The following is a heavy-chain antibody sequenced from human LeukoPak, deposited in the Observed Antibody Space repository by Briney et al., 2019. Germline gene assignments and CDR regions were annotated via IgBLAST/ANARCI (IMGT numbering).Heavy chain of an antibody. D-gene: IGHD2-2*02. CDR2: INPSGGTT. Sequence: ASVKVSCKTSGYTFTSYYMHWVRQAPGQGLEWMGVINPSGGTTNYAQKFQGRVTMTRDMSTSTVYMDLSSLRSEDTAVYYCARVAAEVVGLPGAIGFGWLRRDYYYMDVWGKGTTVTVSS. CDR3: ARVAAEVVGLPGAIGFGWLRRDYYYMDV. CDR1: GYTFTSYY. J-gene: IGHJ6*03. V-gene: IGHV1-46*01.